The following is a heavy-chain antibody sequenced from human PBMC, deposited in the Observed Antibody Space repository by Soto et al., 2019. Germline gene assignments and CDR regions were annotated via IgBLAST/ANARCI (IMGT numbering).Heavy chain of an antibody. D-gene: IGHD3-16*01. CDR3: ARSITWGIQADY. CDR1: GDSIRSHY. CDR2: IYHSGTT. V-gene: IGHV4-59*11. Sequence: QMQLQESGPGLVKPSETLSLSCNVSGDSIRSHYWTWIRQSPGKGLEWIGNIYHSGTTTSNPSLQSRVSISIAASRTQFSLDLTTVTAADTAFSFCARSITWGIQADYWGQGILVAVSS. J-gene: IGHJ4*02.